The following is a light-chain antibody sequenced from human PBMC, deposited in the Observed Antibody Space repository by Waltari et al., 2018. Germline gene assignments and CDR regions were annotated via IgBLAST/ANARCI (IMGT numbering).Light chain of an antibody. J-gene: IGLJ1*01. CDR3: QAWDSSTAYV. Sequence: QSVLTQPPSLSGAPGQRVTISCTGSSSNIGAGYGVQWYQQFPGTAPKLLIYDNTNRPSGIPVRFSGSKSANTATLSSSGAQAMDEADYYCQAWDSSTAYVFGTGTKVTVL. V-gene: IGLV1-40*01. CDR1: SSNIGAGYG. CDR2: DNT.